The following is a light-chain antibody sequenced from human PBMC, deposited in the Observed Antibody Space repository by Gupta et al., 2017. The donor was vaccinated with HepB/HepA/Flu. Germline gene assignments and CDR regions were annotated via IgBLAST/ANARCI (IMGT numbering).Light chain of an antibody. CDR3: CSYTSSSTWV. V-gene: IGLV2-14*03. Sequence: QSALTQPASVSGSPGQSITISCTGTSSDVGGYKYVSWYQQHPGNAPKLMVYDVSNRPSGVSNRFSAPKAGNTASLTISGRQDEDEADYYCCSYTSSSTWVFGGGTKVTVL. CDR1: SSDVGGYKY. J-gene: IGLJ3*02. CDR2: DVS.